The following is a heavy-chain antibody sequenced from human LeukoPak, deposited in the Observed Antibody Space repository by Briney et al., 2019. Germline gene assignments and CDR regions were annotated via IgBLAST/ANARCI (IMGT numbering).Heavy chain of an antibody. CDR2: INHSGST. CDR3: ARGLGYCSSTSCYRPWFDP. CDR1: GGSFSGYY. V-gene: IGHV4-34*01. J-gene: IGHJ5*02. Sequence: SETLSLTCAVYGGSFSGYYWSWIRQPPGKGLEWIGEINHSGSTNYNPSLKSRVTISVDTSKNQFSLKLSSVTAADRAVYYCARGLGYCSSTSCYRPWFDPWGQGTLVTVSS. D-gene: IGHD2-2*01.